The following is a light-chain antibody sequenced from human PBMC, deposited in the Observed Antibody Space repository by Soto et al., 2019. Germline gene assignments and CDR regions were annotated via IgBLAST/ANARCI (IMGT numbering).Light chain of an antibody. CDR1: QGVGAY. J-gene: IGKJ2*01. V-gene: IGKV1-39*01. CDR2: AAS. Sequence: DIQMTQSPSSLSASVGDRISITCRASQGVGAYLHWYQQRPGKAPQLLIYAASDLQPGVPSRFSGTGFGTEFTLTISSPEPEDFATYYCQQTYGSLYTFGQGTKLAIK. CDR3: QQTYGSLYT.